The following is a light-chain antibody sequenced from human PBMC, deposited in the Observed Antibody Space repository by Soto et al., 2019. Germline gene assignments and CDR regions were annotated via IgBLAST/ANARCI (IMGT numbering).Light chain of an antibody. CDR2: AAS. CDR1: QSISSIY. V-gene: IGKV3-20*01. J-gene: IGKJ2*01. CDR3: EQYGSSPET. Sequence: EIVLTQTPGTLSLSPGERATLSCRASQSISSIYLAWYQQKPGQSPSLLIYAASSRATGIPDRFSGSGSGTDFTLTISRLEPEDCAVYYCEQYGSSPETFGQGTKVEIK.